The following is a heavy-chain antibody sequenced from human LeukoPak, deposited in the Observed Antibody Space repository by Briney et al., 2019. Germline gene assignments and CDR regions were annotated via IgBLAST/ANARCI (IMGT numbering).Heavy chain of an antibody. CDR2: ISGSGGST. V-gene: IGHV3-23*01. J-gene: IGHJ4*02. CDR1: GFTFSSYA. CDR3: AKEVRVWSYFDY. Sequence: PGGSLRLSCAASGFTFSSYAMSWVRHAPGQGLEWVSAISGSGGSTSYPASVKGRFTISRDNSKNTLYLQMNSLRAEDTAVYYCAKEVRVWSYFDYWGQGTLVTVSS. D-gene: IGHD3-10*01.